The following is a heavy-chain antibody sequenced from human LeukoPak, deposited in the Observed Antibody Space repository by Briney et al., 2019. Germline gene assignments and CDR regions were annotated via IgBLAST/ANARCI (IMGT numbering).Heavy chain of an antibody. V-gene: IGHV1-8*01. CDR2: MNPKSGNT. CDR1: GYTFTNHD. Sequence: ASVKVSCKASGYTFTNHDINWVRQASGQGPEWMGWMNPKSGNTGYLQKFQGRVTMTRDTSMSTAFMELSSLTSEDTAVYYCARGVNSQGTAMVLFDSWGQGSLVTVSA. D-gene: IGHD5-18*01. CDR3: ARGVNSQGTAMVLFDS. J-gene: IGHJ4*02.